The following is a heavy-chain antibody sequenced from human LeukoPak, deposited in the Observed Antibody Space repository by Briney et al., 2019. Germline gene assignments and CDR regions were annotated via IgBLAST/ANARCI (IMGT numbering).Heavy chain of an antibody. CDR1: GFTFSSYW. Sequence: QTGGSLRLSCAASGFTFSSYWMHWVRQAPGKGLVWVSRINSDGSSTSYADSAKGRFTISRDNAKNTLYLQMNSLRAEDTAVYYCAREAIYDFWSGYSSNYYYGMDVWGQGTTVTVSS. CDR2: INSDGSST. CDR3: AREAIYDFWSGYSSNYYYGMDV. J-gene: IGHJ6*02. V-gene: IGHV3-74*01. D-gene: IGHD3-3*01.